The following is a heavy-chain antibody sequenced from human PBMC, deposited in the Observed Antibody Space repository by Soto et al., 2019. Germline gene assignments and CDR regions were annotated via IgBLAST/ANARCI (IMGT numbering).Heavy chain of an antibody. CDR2: IYHSGST. V-gene: IGHV4-59*01. CDR3: ARVLSGYDCCYYYSLDV. CDR1: GGSSSSCS. D-gene: IGHD5-12*01. Sequence: PLLTLSVACSVAGGSSSSCSRTCIRQPPGKGLEWIGYIYHSGSTNYNPSLKSRVTISVDTSRKQFSLKLSSMTAADTAVYYCARVLSGYDCCYYYSLDVWGQGTTVTV. J-gene: IGHJ6*02.